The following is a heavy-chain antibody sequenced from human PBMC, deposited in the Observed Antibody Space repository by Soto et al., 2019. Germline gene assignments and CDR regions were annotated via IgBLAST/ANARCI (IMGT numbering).Heavy chain of an antibody. J-gene: IGHJ6*02. CDR3: ASHLGVGGRLPPGRYYYYGIAV. D-gene: IGHD2-15*01. V-gene: IGHV1-69*01. CDR1: GGTFSSYA. Sequence: QVQLVQSGAEVKKPGSSVKVSCKASGGTFSSYAISWVRQAPGQGLEWMGGFIPIFGTANYAQKFPGRVTITADESTSTAYMELSSLRSEDTAVYSCASHLGVGGRLPPGRYYYYGIAVWGQGATVTVFS. CDR2: FIPIFGTA.